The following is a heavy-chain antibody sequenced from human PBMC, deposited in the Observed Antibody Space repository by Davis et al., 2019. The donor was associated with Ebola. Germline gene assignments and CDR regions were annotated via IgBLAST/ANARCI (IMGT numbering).Heavy chain of an antibody. Sequence: GESLKIPLAVSRFPCLDYSMNWNSHASGKGVEFGSRLINTSRTIYYADSVKGRFTISRDNAKKSLFLQMNSLGAEDTAVYYCARAAVSASKSWFDPWGQGNLVTVSS. D-gene: IGHD2-2*01. CDR3: ARAAVSASKSWFDP. CDR2: LINTSRTI. CDR1: RFPCLDYS. V-gene: IGHV3-11*01. J-gene: IGHJ5*02.